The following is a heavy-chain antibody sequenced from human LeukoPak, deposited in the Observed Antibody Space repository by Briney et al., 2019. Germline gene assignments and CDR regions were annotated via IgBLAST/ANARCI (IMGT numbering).Heavy chain of an antibody. V-gene: IGHV3-74*01. J-gene: IGHJ4*02. CDR2: ITADGSGT. D-gene: IGHD3-10*01. Sequence: GGSLRLSCAASGFTFSGYWMHWAGKIQGKGRGWAQSITADGSGTAYADAVKGRFTMSRDNAKNTVHLQMNSLRAEDTALYYCARGYYGSGSPYWGQGTLVTVSS. CDR3: ARGYYGSGSPY. CDR1: GFTFSGYW.